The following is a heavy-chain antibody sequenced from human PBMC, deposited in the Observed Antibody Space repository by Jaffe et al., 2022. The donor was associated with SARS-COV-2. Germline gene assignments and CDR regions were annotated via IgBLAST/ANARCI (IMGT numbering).Heavy chain of an antibody. CDR1: GGSITSYH. V-gene: IGHV4-59*08. D-gene: IGHD6-19*01. CDR2: IYYRGST. Sequence: QVQLQESGPGLVKPSETLSLTCTVSGGSITSYHWSWIRQPPGKGLEWIGYIYYRGSTNYNPSLKSRVTISVDTSKNQFSLNLSSVTAADTAVYYCARHAVIAVAGQLAPLDYWGQGTLVTVSS. CDR3: ARHAVIAVAGQLAPLDY. J-gene: IGHJ4*02.